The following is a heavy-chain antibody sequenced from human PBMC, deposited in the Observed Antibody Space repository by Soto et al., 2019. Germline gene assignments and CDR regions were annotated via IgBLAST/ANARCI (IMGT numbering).Heavy chain of an antibody. CDR2: INAGNGNT. CDR1: GYTFTSYA. Sequence: ASVKVSCKASGYTFTSYAMHWVRQAPGQRLEWMGWINAGNGNTKYSQKFQGRVTITRDTSASTAYMELSSLRSEDTAVYYCATILAMVGGREKATWFAPWGKGTLVPVSP. D-gene: IGHD3-10*02. V-gene: IGHV1-3*01. J-gene: IGHJ5*02. CDR3: ATILAMVGGREKATWFAP.